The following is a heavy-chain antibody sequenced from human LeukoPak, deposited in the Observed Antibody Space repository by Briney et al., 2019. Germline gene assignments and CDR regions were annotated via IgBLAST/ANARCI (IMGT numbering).Heavy chain of an antibody. J-gene: IGHJ4*02. V-gene: IGHV4-34*01. CDR3: ARGGPVRLGELSSTKFDY. CDR1: VESFSGYY. CDR2: INHSGST. Sequence: PSETLSLTCAVYVESFSGYYWSWIRQPPGKGLEWIGEINHSGSTNYNPSLKSRVTISVDTSKNQFSLKLSSVTAADTAVYYCARGGPVRLGELSSTKFDYWGQGTLVTVSS. D-gene: IGHD3-16*02.